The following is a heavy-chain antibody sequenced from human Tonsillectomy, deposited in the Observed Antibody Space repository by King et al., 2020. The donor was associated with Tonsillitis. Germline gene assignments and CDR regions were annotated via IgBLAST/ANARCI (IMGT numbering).Heavy chain of an antibody. CDR3: ARAASWLAAFAI. V-gene: IGHV4-59*01. Sequence: VQLQESGQGLVKPSETLSLTCTVSGGSISNNYWSWIRQPPGKGLEWIGFISYSGITNYNPSLKSRVTVSLDTSKNQFSLKLSSVIAADTAVYYCARAASWLAAFAIAGKATTVSVSS. CDR1: GGSISNNY. CDR2: ISYSGIT. J-gene: IGHJ3*02. D-gene: IGHD6-13*01.